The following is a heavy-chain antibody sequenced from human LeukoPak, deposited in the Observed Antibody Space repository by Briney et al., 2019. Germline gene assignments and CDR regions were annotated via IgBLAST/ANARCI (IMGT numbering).Heavy chain of an antibody. CDR3: ARGPGIAVAGTECDY. J-gene: IGHJ4*02. CDR1: GYTFTSYG. CDR2: ISAYNGNT. V-gene: IGHV1-18*01. Sequence: ASVKVSCKASGYTFTSYGISWVRQAPGQGLEWMGWISAYNGNTNYAQKLQGRVTMTTDTSTSTAYMELSSLRSEDTAVYYCARGPGIAVAGTECDYWGQGTLVTVSS. D-gene: IGHD6-19*01.